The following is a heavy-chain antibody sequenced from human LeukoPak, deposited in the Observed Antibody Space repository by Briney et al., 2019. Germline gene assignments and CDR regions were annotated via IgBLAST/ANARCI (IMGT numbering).Heavy chain of an antibody. J-gene: IGHJ4*02. CDR3: VRAGSIVGATLDFDY. V-gene: IGHV3-20*04. CDR1: GFTFDDYG. D-gene: IGHD1-26*01. CDR2: INWNGGST. Sequence: GGSLRLSCAASGFTFDDYGMSWVRQAPGKGLEWVSGINWNGGSTGYADSVKGRFTISRDNAKNSLYLQMNSLRAEDTALYYCVRAGSIVGATLDFDYWGQGTLVTVSS.